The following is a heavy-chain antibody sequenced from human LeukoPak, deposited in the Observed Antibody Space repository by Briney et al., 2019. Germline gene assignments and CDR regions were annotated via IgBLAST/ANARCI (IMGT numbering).Heavy chain of an antibody. D-gene: IGHD6-19*01. CDR1: GFTFSSYW. CDR3: AKGHNARIAVVGGYYMDV. V-gene: IGHV3-74*01. Sequence: PGGSLRLSCAASGFTFSSYWMHWVRQAPGKGLVWVSRINSDGSSTSYADSVKGRFTISRDNAKNSLYLQMNSLRAEDMALYYCAKGHNARIAVVGGYYMDVWGKGTTVTVSS. CDR2: INSDGSST. J-gene: IGHJ6*03.